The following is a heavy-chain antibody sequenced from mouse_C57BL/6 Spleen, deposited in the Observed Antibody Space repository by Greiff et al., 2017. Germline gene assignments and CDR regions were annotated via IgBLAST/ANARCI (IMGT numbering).Heavy chain of an antibody. J-gene: IGHJ1*03. Sequence: VQRVESGPGLVQPSQSLSITCTVSGFSITSDGVHWVRQSPGKGLEWLGVIWSGGSTDYNAAFISRLIISKDNSKSHVFFKMNSLQAHDTAIYYCARNLHYSNYWYFDVWGTGTTVTVSS. CDR1: GFSITSDG. CDR3: ARNLHYSNYWYFDV. V-gene: IGHV2-2*01. D-gene: IGHD2-5*01. CDR2: IWSGGST.